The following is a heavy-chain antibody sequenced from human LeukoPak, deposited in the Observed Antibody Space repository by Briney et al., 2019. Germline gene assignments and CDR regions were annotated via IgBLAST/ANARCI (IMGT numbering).Heavy chain of an antibody. CDR2: IRYDGSNK. J-gene: IGHJ5*02. CDR1: GFTFSSYG. V-gene: IGHV3-30*02. Sequence: GGSLRLSCAASGFTFSSYGMHWVRQAPGKGLEWVAFIRYDGSNKYYADSVKGRFTISRDNSKNTLYLQMNTLRAEDTAVYYCARAPVGLNNWFDPWGQGTLVTVSS. D-gene: IGHD1-26*01. CDR3: ARAPVGLNNWFDP.